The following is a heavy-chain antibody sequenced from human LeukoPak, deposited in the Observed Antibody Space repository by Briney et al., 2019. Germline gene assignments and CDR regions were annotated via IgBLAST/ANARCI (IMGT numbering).Heavy chain of an antibody. V-gene: IGHV7-4-1*02. J-gene: IGHJ3*02. CDR1: GYTFTRYA. D-gene: IGHD1-26*01. CDR2: INTNTGNP. Sequence: GASVKVSCKASGYTFTRYAVNWVRQAPGQGLEWMGRINTNTGNPTYAQGFTGRFVFSLDPSVSTAYLQISSLKAEDTGVYYCARGEELLLGGDAFDIWGQGTMVTVSS. CDR3: ARGEELLLGGDAFDI.